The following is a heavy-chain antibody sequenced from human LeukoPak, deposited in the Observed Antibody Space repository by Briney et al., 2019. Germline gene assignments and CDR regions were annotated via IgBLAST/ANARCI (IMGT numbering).Heavy chain of an antibody. Sequence: PSETLSLTCTVSGDSVNSGAYYWSWIRQSPGKGLEWIGNIYYSGSAYYNPSLKSRVTMSVDTSKNQFSLKLSSVTAADTAVYYCARKPIVSSAWYYFDYWGQGTLVTVSS. J-gene: IGHJ4*02. D-gene: IGHD6-13*01. CDR1: GDSVNSGAYY. CDR3: ARKPIVSSAWYYFDY. CDR2: IYYSGSA. V-gene: IGHV4-39*07.